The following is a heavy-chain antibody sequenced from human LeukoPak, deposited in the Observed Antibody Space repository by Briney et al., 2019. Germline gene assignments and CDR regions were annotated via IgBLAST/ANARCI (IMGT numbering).Heavy chain of an antibody. V-gene: IGHV3-7*01. CDR2: IKTDGSER. CDR1: GFTFSNAW. CDR3: ARWNWFPDY. J-gene: IGHJ4*02. Sequence: GGSLRLSCAASGFTFSNAWLSWVRQAPGKGLEWEANIKTDGSERYYVDSVKGRFTISRDNAKNSLYLQMNSLRAEDTTVYYCARWNWFPDYWGQGTLVTVSS. D-gene: IGHD1-7*01.